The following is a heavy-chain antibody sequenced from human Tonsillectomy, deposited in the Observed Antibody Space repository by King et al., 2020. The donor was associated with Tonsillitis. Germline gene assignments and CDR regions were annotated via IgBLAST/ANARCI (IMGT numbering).Heavy chain of an antibody. J-gene: IGHJ4*02. CDR2: IIPLLDIP. CDR1: GGTFSSYA. Sequence: QLVQSGAEVKKPGSSVKVSCKASGGTFSSYAISWVRQAPGQGLEWMGRIIPLLDIPNYAQKLQGRVTITADKSTSTAYMELGSLRSEDTAVYYCARDRAVTVYSPPGYWGQGTLVTVSS. CDR3: ARDRAVTVYSPPGY. V-gene: IGHV1-69*09. D-gene: IGHD3-9*01.